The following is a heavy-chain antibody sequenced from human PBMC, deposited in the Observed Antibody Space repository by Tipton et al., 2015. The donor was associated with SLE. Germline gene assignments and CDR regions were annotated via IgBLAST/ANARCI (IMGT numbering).Heavy chain of an antibody. CDR1: GGSFSGYH. D-gene: IGHD5/OR15-5a*01. V-gene: IGHV4-34*01. CDR3: ARGSLGYFDY. J-gene: IGHJ4*02. CDR2: INHSGST. Sequence: LACAVYGGSFSGYHWSWIRQPPGKGLEWIGEINHSGSTNYNPSLKSRVTISVDTSKNQFSLKLSSVTAADTSVYYCARGSLGYFDYWGQGTLVTVSS.